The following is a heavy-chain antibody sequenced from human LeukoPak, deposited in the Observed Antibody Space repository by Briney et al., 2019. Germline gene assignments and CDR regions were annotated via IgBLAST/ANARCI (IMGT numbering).Heavy chain of an antibody. CDR2: IYYSGST. CDR1: GGSVSSGSYY. CDR3: ARDLTGPGGFDY. Sequence: SETLSLTCTVSGGSVSSGSYYWSWIRQPPGKGLEWIGYIYYSGSTNYNPSLKSRVTISVDTSKNQFSLKLSSATAADTAVYYCARDLTGPGGFDYWGQGTLVTVSS. J-gene: IGHJ4*02. V-gene: IGHV4-61*01. D-gene: IGHD1-14*01.